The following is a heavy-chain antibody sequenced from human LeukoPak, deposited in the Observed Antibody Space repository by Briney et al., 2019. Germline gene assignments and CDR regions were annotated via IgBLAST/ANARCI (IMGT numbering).Heavy chain of an antibody. V-gene: IGHV4-31*03. CDR1: GGSISSGGYY. CDR2: IYYSGST. CDR3: ARDWEEYYGSGSYWYFDL. D-gene: IGHD3-10*01. J-gene: IGHJ2*01. Sequence: SETLSLTCTASGGSISSGGYYWSWIRQHPGKGLEWIGYIYYSGSTYYDPSLKSRVTISVDTSKNQFSLKLSSVTAADTAVYYCARDWEEYYGSGSYWYFDLWGRGTLVTVSS.